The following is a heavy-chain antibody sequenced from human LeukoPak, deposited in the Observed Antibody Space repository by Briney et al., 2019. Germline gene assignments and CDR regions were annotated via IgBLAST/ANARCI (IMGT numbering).Heavy chain of an antibody. J-gene: IGHJ4*02. D-gene: IGHD6-13*01. V-gene: IGHV4-34*01. CDR3: ARGSRGYSSSWYEDY. CDR2: INHSGST. Sequence: SETLSLTCAVYGGSFSGYYWSWIRQPPGKGLEWIGEINHSGSTNYNPSLKGRVTISVDTSKNQFSLKLSSVTAADTAVYYCARGSRGYSSSWYEDYWGQGTLVTVSS. CDR1: GGSFSGYY.